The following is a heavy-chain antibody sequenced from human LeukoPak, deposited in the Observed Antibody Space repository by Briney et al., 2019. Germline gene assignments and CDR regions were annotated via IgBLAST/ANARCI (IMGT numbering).Heavy chain of an antibody. Sequence: ASVKVSCKASGGTFSSYAISWVRQAPGQGLEWMGRIIPIFGTANYAQKFQGRVTITTDESTSTAYMELSSLRSEDTAVYYCARVGVDTAMVDAFDIWDQGTMVTVSS. J-gene: IGHJ3*02. V-gene: IGHV1-69*05. CDR1: GGTFSSYA. CDR2: IIPIFGTA. D-gene: IGHD5-18*01. CDR3: ARVGVDTAMVDAFDI.